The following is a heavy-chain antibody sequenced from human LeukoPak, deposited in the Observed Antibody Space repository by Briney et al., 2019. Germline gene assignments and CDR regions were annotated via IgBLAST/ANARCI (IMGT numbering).Heavy chain of an antibody. V-gene: IGHV3-21*01. CDR3: ARDLPAVVRGVDDAFDI. D-gene: IGHD3-10*01. CDR1: GFTFSSYG. J-gene: IGHJ3*02. Sequence: GGSLRLSCAASGFTFSSYGMHWVRQAPGKGLEWVSSISSSSSYIYYADSVKGRFTISRDNAKNSLYLQMNSLRAEDTAVYYCARDLPAVVRGVDDAFDIWGQGTMVTVSS. CDR2: ISSSSSYI.